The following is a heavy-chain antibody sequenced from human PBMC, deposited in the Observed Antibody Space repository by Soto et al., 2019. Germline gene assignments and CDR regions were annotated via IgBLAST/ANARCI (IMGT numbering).Heavy chain of an antibody. J-gene: IGHJ6*02. D-gene: IGHD6-13*01. V-gene: IGHV1-8*01. Sequence: ASVKVSCKASGYTFASYDINWVRQATGQGLEWMGWMNPNSGNTGYAQKFQGRVTMTRNTSISTAYMELSSLRSEDTAVYYCARLDSSWADYYYYGMDVWGQGTTVTVS. CDR1: GYTFASYD. CDR2: MNPNSGNT. CDR3: ARLDSSWADYYYYGMDV.